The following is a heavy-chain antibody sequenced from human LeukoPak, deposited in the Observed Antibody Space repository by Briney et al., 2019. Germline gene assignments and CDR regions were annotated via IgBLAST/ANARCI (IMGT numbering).Heavy chain of an antibody. CDR3: ARFARTYDAFDI. Sequence: PGGSLRLSCAVSGLTFSSSWMSWVRQAPGKGLEWVANIKQDGSEKYYVDSVKGRFTISRDNAKNSLYLQMNSLRAEDTAVYYCARFARTYDAFDIWGQGTMVTVSS. D-gene: IGHD2-2*01. V-gene: IGHV3-7*03. CDR1: GLTFSSSW. J-gene: IGHJ3*02. CDR2: IKQDGSEK.